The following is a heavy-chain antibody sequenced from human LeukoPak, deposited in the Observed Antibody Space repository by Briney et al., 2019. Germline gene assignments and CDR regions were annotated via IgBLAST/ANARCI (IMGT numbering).Heavy chain of an antibody. CDR1: GFTVSSNS. CDR3: AKDSSPYYYDSSGYPDP. V-gene: IGHV3-66*03. D-gene: IGHD3-22*01. J-gene: IGHJ5*02. Sequence: GGSLRLSCTVSGFTVSSNSMSWVRQAPGKGLDWVSFIYSDNTHYSDSVKGRFTISRDNSKNTLYLQMNSLRAEDTAVYYCAKDSSPYYYDSSGYPDPWGQGTLVTASS. CDR2: IYSDNT.